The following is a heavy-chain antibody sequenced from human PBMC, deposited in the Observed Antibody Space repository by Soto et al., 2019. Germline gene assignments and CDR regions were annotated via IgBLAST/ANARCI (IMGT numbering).Heavy chain of an antibody. J-gene: IGHJ6*02. CDR2: IIPIFGTA. D-gene: IGHD3-22*01. CDR3: ARTVHDSSGYYIYYYYGMDV. Sequence: QVQLVQSGAEVKKPGSSVKVSCKASGGTFSGYAISWVRQAPGQGLEWMGGIIPIFGTANYAQKFQGRVTITADESTSTAYMELSSLRSEDTAVYYCARTVHDSSGYYIYYYYGMDVWGQGTTVTVSS. CDR1: GGTFSGYA. V-gene: IGHV1-69*01.